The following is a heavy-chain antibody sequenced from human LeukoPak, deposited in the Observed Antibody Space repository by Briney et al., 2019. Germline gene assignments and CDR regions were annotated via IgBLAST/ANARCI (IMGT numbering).Heavy chain of an antibody. CDR1: GFTFSSYA. J-gene: IGHJ4*02. V-gene: IGHV3-23*01. D-gene: IGHD6-19*01. CDR3: AKDDSSGWYGKYRFDY. CDR2: ISGSGGST. Sequence: GGSLRLSCAASGFTFSSYAMTWVRQAPGKGLEWVSAISGSGGSTSCADSVKGRFTISRDNSKNTLYLQMTTLRAEDTAIYYCAKDDSSGWYGKYRFDYWGQGTLVTVSS.